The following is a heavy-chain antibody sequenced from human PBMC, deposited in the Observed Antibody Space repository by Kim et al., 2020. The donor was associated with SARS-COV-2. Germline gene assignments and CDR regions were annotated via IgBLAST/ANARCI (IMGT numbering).Heavy chain of an antibody. J-gene: IGHJ3*02. V-gene: IGHV3-74*01. CDR3: EGRHFDWLDAFDI. Sequence: YADSVKGRFTITRDNAKNSLYLQMNRLRAEDTAVYYCEGRHFDWLDAFDIWGQGTMVTVSS. D-gene: IGHD3-9*01.